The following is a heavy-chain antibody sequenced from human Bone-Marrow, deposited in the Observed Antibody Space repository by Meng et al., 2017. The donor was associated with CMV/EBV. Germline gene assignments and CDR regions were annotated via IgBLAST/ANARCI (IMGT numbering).Heavy chain of an antibody. V-gene: IGHV3-7*01. CDR1: GFTFSSYW. J-gene: IGHJ3*02. Sequence: GESPKISRAASGFTFSSYWMSWVRQAPGKGLEWVANIKQDGSEKYYVDSVKGRFTISRDNAKYSLYLQMNSLRAEDTAVYYCARDPPVYYDFWSGEDDFDNWGQGTMVTVSS. D-gene: IGHD3-3*01. CDR3: ARDPPVYYDFWSGEDDFDN. CDR2: IKQDGSEK.